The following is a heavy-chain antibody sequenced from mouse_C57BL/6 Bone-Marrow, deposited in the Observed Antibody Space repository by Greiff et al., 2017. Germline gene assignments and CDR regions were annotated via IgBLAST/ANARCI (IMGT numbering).Heavy chain of an antibody. CDR3: ARLGSLFAY. D-gene: IGHD1-1*02. V-gene: IGHV2-2*01. CDR2: IWSGGST. Sequence: VKLMESGPGLVQPSQSLSITCTVSGFSLTSYGLHWVRQSPGKGLEWLGVIWSGGSTDYNAALISRLSISKDNSKSQVFFKMNSLQADDTAIYYCARLGSLFAYWGQGTLVTVSA. CDR1: GFSLTSYG. J-gene: IGHJ3*01.